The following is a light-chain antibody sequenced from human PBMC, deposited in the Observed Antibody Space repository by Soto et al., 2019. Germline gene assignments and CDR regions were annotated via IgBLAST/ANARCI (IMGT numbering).Light chain of an antibody. CDR2: DNY. CDR3: DSWDNSLSVVL. V-gene: IGLV1-51*01. J-gene: IGLJ2*01. CDR1: SSNIGSNY. Sequence: QSVLTQPPSVSAAPGQRVTISCSGSSSNIGSNYVSSYQQLPGTAPKLLIYDNYKRPSGIPDRFSGSTSGTSATLAIAGLQTGDEADYYCDSWDNSLSVVLFGGGTKLTVL.